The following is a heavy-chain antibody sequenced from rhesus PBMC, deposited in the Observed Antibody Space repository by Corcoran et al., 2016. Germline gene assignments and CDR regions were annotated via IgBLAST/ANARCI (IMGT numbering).Heavy chain of an antibody. CDR2: MYGSSGRT. CDR3: ARDYVLSY. V-gene: IGHV4S9*01. CDR1: GGSISDNYY. Sequence: QVQLQESGPGLVKPSETLSLTCAVSGGSISDNYYWNWIRQSPGKGLEWIGNMYGSSGRTDYNPALKSRVTTSKDTTKNPFSLKLTSVPAADTAVYYCARDYVLSYWGQGVLVTVSS. J-gene: IGHJ4*01. D-gene: IGHD2-2*01.